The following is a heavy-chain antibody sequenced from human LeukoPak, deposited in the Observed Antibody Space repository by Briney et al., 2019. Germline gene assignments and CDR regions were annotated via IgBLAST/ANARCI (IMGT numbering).Heavy chain of an antibody. V-gene: IGHV1-2*02. D-gene: IGHD5-24*01. Sequence: SVTLSCKASGYTFTGYHMHWVRQAPGQGLEWMGWINPNTGDTNYAQKFQGRVTMTRDTSISAAYMELSWLRSDDTAVYYCASLTGEMATDTPFDYWGQGTVVSVSS. CDR1: GYTFTGYH. CDR2: INPNTGDT. CDR3: ASLTGEMATDTPFDY. J-gene: IGHJ4*02.